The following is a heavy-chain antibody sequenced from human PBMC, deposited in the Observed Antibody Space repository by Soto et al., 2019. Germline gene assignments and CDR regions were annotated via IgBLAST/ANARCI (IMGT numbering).Heavy chain of an antibody. J-gene: IGHJ6*02. CDR1: GFTFSSYA. CDR3: ARDRYDSSGYFNYYYYGMDV. D-gene: IGHD3-22*01. V-gene: IGHV3-30-3*01. CDR2: ISYDGSNK. Sequence: GGSLRLSCAASGFTFSSYAMHWVRQAPGKGLEWVAVISYDGSNKYYADSVKGRFTISRDNSKNTLYLQMNSLRAEDTAVYYCARDRYDSSGYFNYYYYGMDVWGQGTTVTVSS.